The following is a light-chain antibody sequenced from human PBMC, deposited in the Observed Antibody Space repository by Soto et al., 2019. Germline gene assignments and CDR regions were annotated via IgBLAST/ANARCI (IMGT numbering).Light chain of an antibody. Sequence: IQMTQSPSSLSASVGERVTITSRASQRITTYLNWYLPKPGKAPTLLISTASTLQPGVPSRFSGSGSGTDFTLTITTLQPEDFATYLCQQSYSTPYTFGQGTKLEIK. CDR2: TAS. V-gene: IGKV1-39*01. CDR1: QRITTY. CDR3: QQSYSTPYT. J-gene: IGKJ2*01.